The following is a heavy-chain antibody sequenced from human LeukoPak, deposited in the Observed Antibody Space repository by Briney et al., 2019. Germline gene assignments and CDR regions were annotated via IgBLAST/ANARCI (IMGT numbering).Heavy chain of an antibody. CDR1: GYTFTSYG. Sequence: WASVKVSCKASGYTFTSYGISWVRQAPGQGLEWMGWISAYNGNTNYAQKLQGRVTMTTDTSTSTAYMELRSLRSDDTAVYYCARDEVATAKNYYYYGMDVWGQGTTVTVSS. V-gene: IGHV1-18*01. CDR3: ARDEVATAKNYYYYGMDV. D-gene: IGHD5-12*01. CDR2: ISAYNGNT. J-gene: IGHJ6*02.